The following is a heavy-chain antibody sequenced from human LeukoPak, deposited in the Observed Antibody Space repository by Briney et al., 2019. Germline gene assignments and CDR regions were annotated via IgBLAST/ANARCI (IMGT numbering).Heavy chain of an antibody. D-gene: IGHD2-2*02. J-gene: IGHJ5*02. CDR2: INPNSGGT. Sequence: ASVKVSCKASGYTFTTYGITWVRQAPGQGLEWMGWINPNSGGTNYAQKFQGRVTMTRDTSISTAYMELSRLRSDDTAVYYCAKDIVVVPAAIDPFGGFDPWGQGTLVTVSS. CDR3: AKDIVVVPAAIDPFGGFDP. V-gene: IGHV1-2*02. CDR1: GYTFTTYG.